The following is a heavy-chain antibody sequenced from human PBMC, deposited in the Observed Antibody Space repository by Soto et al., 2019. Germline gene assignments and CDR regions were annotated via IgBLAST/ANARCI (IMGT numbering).Heavy chain of an antibody. V-gene: IGHV5-51*07. J-gene: IGHJ4*02. CDR1: GYSFTSYW. CDR3: ARGRITIFGVAPGDY. Sequence: GESLKISFKGSGYSFTSYWIGWVHQMPGKGLEWMGIIYPGDSDTRYSPSFQGQVTISADKSISTAYLQWSSLKASDTAMYYCARGRITIFGVAPGDYWGQGTLVTVSS. CDR2: IYPGDSDT. D-gene: IGHD3-3*01.